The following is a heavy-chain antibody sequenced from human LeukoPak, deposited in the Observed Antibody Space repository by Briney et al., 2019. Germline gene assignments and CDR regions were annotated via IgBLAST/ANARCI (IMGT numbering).Heavy chain of an antibody. CDR2: MNPNSGNT. V-gene: IGHV1-8*01. D-gene: IGHD6-13*01. Sequence: ASVKVSCKASGYTFTSYDINWVRQATGQGLEWMGWMNPNSGNTGYAQKFQGRVTMTRNTSISTAYMELSSLRSEDTAVYYCARASGFGWGIAFYIWGQGTMVTVSS. CDR1: GYTFTSYD. J-gene: IGHJ3*02. CDR3: ARASGFGWGIAFYI.